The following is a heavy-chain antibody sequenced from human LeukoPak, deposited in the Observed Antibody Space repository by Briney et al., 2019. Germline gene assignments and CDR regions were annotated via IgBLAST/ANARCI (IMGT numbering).Heavy chain of an antibody. J-gene: IGHJ5*02. CDR2: MNPNSGNT. CDR3: ARGRGSGHKENWFDP. V-gene: IGHV1-8*01. Sequence: GASVKVSCKASAYTFTTYDINWVRQATGQGLERMGWMNPNSGNTGYAQEFQGRVTMTRNTSISTAYMELSSLRSEDTAVYYCARGRGSGHKENWFDPWGQGTLVTVSS. D-gene: IGHD6-19*01. CDR1: AYTFTTYD.